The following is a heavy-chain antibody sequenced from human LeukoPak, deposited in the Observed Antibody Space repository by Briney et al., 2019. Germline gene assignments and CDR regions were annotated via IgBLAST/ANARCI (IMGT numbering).Heavy chain of an antibody. Sequence: GGSLRLSCSASGFTFSSYAMHWVRQAPGKGLEYVSAISSNGGSTYYADSVKGRFTISRDNSKNTVYLQMNSLRADDTAVYYCVTSVDYYYLDYWGQGALVTVSS. V-gene: IGHV3-64*04. CDR3: VTSVDYYYLDY. CDR1: GFTFSSYA. J-gene: IGHJ4*02. D-gene: IGHD3-16*01. CDR2: ISSNGGST.